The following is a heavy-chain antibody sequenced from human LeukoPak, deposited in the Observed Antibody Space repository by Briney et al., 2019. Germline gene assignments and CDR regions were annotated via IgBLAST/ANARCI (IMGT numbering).Heavy chain of an antibody. J-gene: IGHJ4*02. CDR1: GFTFSSFG. Sequence: GGSLRLSCVASGFTFSSFGMHWVRQALGKGLEWVALIWYDGSNTYYADSVKGRFTISRDDSKNAVYLQMNSLRAEDTALYYCARGFLDFDSWGQGTLVIVSS. V-gene: IGHV3-33*01. D-gene: IGHD3-3*01. CDR3: ARGFLDFDS. CDR2: IWYDGSNT.